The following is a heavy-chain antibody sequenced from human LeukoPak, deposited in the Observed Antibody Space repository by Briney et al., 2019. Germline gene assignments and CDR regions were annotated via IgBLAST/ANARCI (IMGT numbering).Heavy chain of an antibody. CDR3: ARDRNEYSGSYYLVY. Sequence: PGGSLRLSCVASEFTFSSYAMHWVRQAPGKGLEWVAVISYDGSNKYYADSVKGRFPISRDNSKNTLYLQMNSLRAEDTAVYYCARDRNEYSGSYYLVYWGQGTLVTVSS. CDR1: EFTFSSYA. J-gene: IGHJ4*02. V-gene: IGHV3-30-3*01. CDR2: ISYDGSNK. D-gene: IGHD1-26*01.